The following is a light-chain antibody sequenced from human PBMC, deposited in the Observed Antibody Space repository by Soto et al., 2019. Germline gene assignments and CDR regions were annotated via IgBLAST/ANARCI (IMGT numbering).Light chain of an antibody. CDR3: QQYGSSPLP. Sequence: EIVLTQSPGILYLSPGDRATLSFSSSQTISSGFLAWYQQKVGQAPRLLIYDASNRATGVPDRFSASGSGTDFTLTISRLEPEDFAVFYCQQYGSSPLPVGGGTKV. J-gene: IGKJ4*01. CDR2: DAS. CDR1: QTISSGF. V-gene: IGKV3-20*01.